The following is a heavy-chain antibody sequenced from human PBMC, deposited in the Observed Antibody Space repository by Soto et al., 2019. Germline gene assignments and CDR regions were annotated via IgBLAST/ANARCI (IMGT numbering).Heavy chain of an antibody. CDR2: ISYDGSNK. V-gene: IGHV3-30*18. J-gene: IGHJ4*02. Sequence: QVQLVESGGGVVQPGKSLRLSCAGSGFIFSSYGMHWVRQAPGKGLEWVAFISYDGSNKYYGDSVKGRVTISRDNSKNTQDLQINRLRVEDTAVYFCAKPLGELSPESFDYWGQGTLVTVSS. CDR1: GFIFSSYG. D-gene: IGHD3-16*02. CDR3: AKPLGELSPESFDY.